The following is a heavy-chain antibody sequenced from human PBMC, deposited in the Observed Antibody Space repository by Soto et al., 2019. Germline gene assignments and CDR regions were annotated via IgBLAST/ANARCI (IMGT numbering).Heavy chain of an antibody. Sequence: QVQLVQSGAEVKKPGASVKVSCKASGDTFTDYYIHWVRQAPGQGLEWMGTVNPSGGHTTYAQHXLGXXXXXXXXXXXXXXXXXXXXXXXXXXXXXXAXXXXXXXXTAALDYWGQGTLVTVSS. CDR3: AXXXXXXXXTAALDY. CDR2: VNPSGGHT. V-gene: IGHV1-46*01. CDR1: GDTFTDYY. J-gene: IGHJ4*02.